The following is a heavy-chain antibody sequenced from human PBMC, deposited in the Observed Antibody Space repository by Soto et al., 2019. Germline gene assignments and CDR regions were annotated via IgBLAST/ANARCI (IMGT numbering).Heavy chain of an antibody. Sequence: PSQALSLTCAISGGSVSSNSAAWNWIRQSPSRGLEWLGRTYYRSKWYNDYAVSVKSRITINPDTSKNQFSLQLNSVTPEDTAVYYCARAPRYGSVKLFDYWGQGTLVTVPQ. CDR1: GGSVSSNSAA. J-gene: IGHJ4*02. D-gene: IGHD3-10*01. CDR3: ARAPRYGSVKLFDY. V-gene: IGHV6-1*01. CDR2: TYYRSKWYN.